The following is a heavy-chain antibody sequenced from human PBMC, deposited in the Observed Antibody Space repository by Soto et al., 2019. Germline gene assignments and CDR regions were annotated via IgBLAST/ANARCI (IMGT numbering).Heavy chain of an antibody. CDR2: ISSSSSYI. J-gene: IGHJ6*03. CDR3: ASNKMVYPSPYYYMDV. V-gene: IGHV3-21*01. CDR1: GFTFSSYS. D-gene: IGHD2-8*01. Sequence: GGSLRLSCAASGFTFSSYSMNWVRQAPGKGLEWVSSISSSSSYIYYADSVKGRFTISRDNAKNSLYLQMNSLRAEDTAVYYCASNKMVYPSPYYYMDVWGKGTTVTVSS.